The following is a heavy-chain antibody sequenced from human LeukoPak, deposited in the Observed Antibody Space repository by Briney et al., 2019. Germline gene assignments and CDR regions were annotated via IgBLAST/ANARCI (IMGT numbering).Heavy chain of an antibody. CDR2: ISTLSSTI. CDR1: GFTFSSYS. CDR3: ARHGSGFNY. Sequence: GGSLRLSCAGSGFTFSSYSMNWVRQAPGKGLEWVAYISTLSSTICYADSVKGRFAISRDNAKNSLYLQTNSLRDEDTAVYYCARHGSGFNYWGRGALVTVSS. D-gene: IGHD3-10*01. J-gene: IGHJ4*02. V-gene: IGHV3-48*02.